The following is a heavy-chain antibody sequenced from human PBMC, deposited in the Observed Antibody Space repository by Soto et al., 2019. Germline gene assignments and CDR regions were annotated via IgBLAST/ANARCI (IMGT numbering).Heavy chain of an antibody. CDR2: ISTYNGNT. CDR3: AREGTPIDY. Sequence: QVQLVQSGAEVKKPGASVKVSCKASGYTFTNFGISWVRQAPGQGLEWMGWISTYNGNTNYAQKFQGRVNMTADTSTSTAYMDLRRLTSDDTAVYYCAREGTPIDYWGQATLVTVSS. D-gene: IGHD2-15*01. CDR1: GYTFTNFG. V-gene: IGHV1-18*01. J-gene: IGHJ4*02.